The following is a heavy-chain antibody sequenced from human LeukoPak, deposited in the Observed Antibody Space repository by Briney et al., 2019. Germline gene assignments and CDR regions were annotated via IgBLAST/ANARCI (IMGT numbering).Heavy chain of an antibody. CDR2: INHSGST. J-gene: IGHJ4*02. V-gene: IGHV4-38-2*02. CDR3: ARRVVRGVIPFDY. Sequence: SETLSLTCTVSGYSISSGYYWGWIRQPPGKGLEWIGEINHSGSTNYNPSLKSRVTISVDTSKNQFSLKLSSVTAADTAVYYCARRVVRGVIPFDYWGQGTLVTVSS. CDR1: GYSISSGYY. D-gene: IGHD3-10*01.